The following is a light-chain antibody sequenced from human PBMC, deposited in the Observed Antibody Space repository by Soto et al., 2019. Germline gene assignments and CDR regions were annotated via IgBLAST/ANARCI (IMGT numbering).Light chain of an antibody. J-gene: IGLJ1*01. V-gene: IGLV2-14*01. CDR1: SSDVGGFNY. CDR2: DVY. Sequence: QSVLTQPASVSGSPGQSITISCTGTSSDVGGFNYVSWYQQHPGKAPKLLIFDVYSRPSGISNRFSGSKSGNTASLTISGLQAEDEDAYSCSSYTTSSSYVFGAGDQGHRP. CDR3: SSYTTSSSYV.